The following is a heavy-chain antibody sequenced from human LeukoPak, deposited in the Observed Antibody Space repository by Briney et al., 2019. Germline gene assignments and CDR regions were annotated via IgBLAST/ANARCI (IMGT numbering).Heavy chain of an antibody. Sequence: ASVKVSCKASGGTFSSYAISWVRQAPGEGLEWMGGIIPIFGTANYAQKFQGRVTITTDESTSTAYMELSSLRSEDTAVYYCARVGIAAAVLGVSWFDPWGQGTLVTVSS. J-gene: IGHJ5*02. D-gene: IGHD6-13*01. CDR1: GGTFSSYA. CDR3: ARVGIAAAVLGVSWFDP. CDR2: IIPIFGTA. V-gene: IGHV1-69*05.